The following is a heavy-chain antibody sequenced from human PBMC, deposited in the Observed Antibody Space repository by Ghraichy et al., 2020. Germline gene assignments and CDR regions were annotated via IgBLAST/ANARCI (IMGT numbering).Heavy chain of an antibody. V-gene: IGHV4-4*02. Sequence: SETLSLTCAVSGYSIITGHWWSWVRQPPGKGLEWIGEILHSGNTNYNPSLKSRVTISVDKSKNQFSLKLSSVTAADTAGYYCARKGDYCMDVGGKGTTVTVSS. CDR1: GYSIITGHW. CDR2: ILHSGNT. J-gene: IGHJ6*03. CDR3: ARKGDYCMDV.